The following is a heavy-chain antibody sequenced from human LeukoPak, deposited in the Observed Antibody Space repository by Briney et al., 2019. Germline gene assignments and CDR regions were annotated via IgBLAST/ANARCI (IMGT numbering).Heavy chain of an antibody. CDR2: INHSGST. CDR3: ARSPLARDWFDP. CDR1: GGSFSGYY. Sequence: SETLSLTCAVYGGSFSGYYWSWIRQPPGKGLEWIGEINHSGSTNYNPSLKSRVIISVDTSKDQFSLKLSSVTAADTAVYYCARSPLARDWFDPWGQGTLVTVSS. J-gene: IGHJ5*02. V-gene: IGHV4-34*01. D-gene: IGHD3-10*01.